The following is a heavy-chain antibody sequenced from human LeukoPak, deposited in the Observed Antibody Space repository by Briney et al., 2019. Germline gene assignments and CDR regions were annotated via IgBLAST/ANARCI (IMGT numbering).Heavy chain of an antibody. V-gene: IGHV1-69*01. CDR1: GGTFSSYA. D-gene: IGHD6-13*01. CDR2: IIPIFGTA. J-gene: IGHJ6*03. CDR3: ARDLGIAAAGTLNNYYYYYMDV. Sequence: SSVKVSCKASGGTFSSYAISWVRQAPGQGLEWMGGIIPIFGTANYAQKFQGGVTITADESTSTAYMELSSLRSEDTAVYYCARDLGIAAAGTLNNYYYYYMDVWGKGTTVTVSS.